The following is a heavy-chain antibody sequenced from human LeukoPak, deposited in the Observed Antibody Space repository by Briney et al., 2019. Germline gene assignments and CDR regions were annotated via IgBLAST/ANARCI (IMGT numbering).Heavy chain of an antibody. Sequence: ASVKVSCKASGGTFSSYAISWVRQAPGQGLEWMGRIIPILGIANYAQKFQGRVTITADKSTSTAYMELSSLRSEDTAVYYCARDGTGTTPFGYWGQGTLVTVSS. J-gene: IGHJ4*02. V-gene: IGHV1-69*04. CDR3: ARDGTGTTPFGY. CDR1: GGTFSSYA. D-gene: IGHD1-1*01. CDR2: IIPILGIA.